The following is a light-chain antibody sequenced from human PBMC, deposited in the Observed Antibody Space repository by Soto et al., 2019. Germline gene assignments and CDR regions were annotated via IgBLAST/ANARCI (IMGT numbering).Light chain of an antibody. V-gene: IGKV3-20*01. Sequence: VMTPSPVTLSVSPGETVILSCRASQSVSSSHLAWYQHKPGQAPRLLIYAASSRATGSPDRFSGSGSATDFTLTISRLEPEDFALYYCQQYGGSPITFGRGTRLEIK. CDR2: AAS. CDR1: QSVSSSH. CDR3: QQYGGSPIT. J-gene: IGKJ5*01.